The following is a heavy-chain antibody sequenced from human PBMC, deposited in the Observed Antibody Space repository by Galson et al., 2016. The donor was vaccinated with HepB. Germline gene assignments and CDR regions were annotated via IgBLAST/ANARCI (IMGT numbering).Heavy chain of an antibody. Sequence: SGGTFSNYAISWVRQAPGQGLEWMGGIIPIVDTTNYAQKFQGRVTITADKSTTTAYMEVSSLRSEDTAVYYCAHTISGVVITTEDAFDIWAKGQWSPSLQ. CDR2: IIPIVDTT. J-gene: IGHJ3*02. V-gene: IGHV1-69*06. CDR3: AHTISGVVITTEDAFDI. CDR1: GGTFSNYA. D-gene: IGHD3-3*01.